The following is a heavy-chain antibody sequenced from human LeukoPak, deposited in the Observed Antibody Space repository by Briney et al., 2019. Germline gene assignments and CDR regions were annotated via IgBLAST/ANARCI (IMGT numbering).Heavy chain of an antibody. J-gene: IGHJ6*02. CDR1: GFNLRTYW. CDR2: INGEGSRI. Sequence: GGSLRLSCAITGFNLRTYWIHWVRHSPGRGLEWVARINGEGSRISYADSVRGRFTISRDNAKNTAYLQMNSLRAEDTALYYCARDPGYYYYGMDVWGQGTTVVVSS. CDR3: ARDPGYYYYGMDV. V-gene: IGHV3-74*01.